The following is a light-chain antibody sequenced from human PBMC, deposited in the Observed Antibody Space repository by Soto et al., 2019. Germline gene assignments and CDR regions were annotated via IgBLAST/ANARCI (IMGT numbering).Light chain of an antibody. V-gene: IGKV3-20*01. J-gene: IGKJ4*01. Sequence: EIVLTQSPGTLSLSPGERATLSCRASQSVSSSYLAWYQQKPGQAPRLLIYGASSRATGIPDRFSGSGSGTDFTLTISRLEPEDFAAYYCQQYGSSPSLTFGGGTKVEIK. CDR3: QQYGSSPSLT. CDR1: QSVSSSY. CDR2: GAS.